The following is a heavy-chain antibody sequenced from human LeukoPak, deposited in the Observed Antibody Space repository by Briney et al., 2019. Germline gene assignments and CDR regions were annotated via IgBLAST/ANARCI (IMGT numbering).Heavy chain of an antibody. J-gene: IGHJ4*02. V-gene: IGHV4-59*01. D-gene: IGHD3-22*01. Sequence: PSETLSLTCTVSGDSIISYYWSWIRQPPGKGLEWIGYIYNTVDTNYNPSLKSRVTVSIDMSKKQFSLRLTSVTAADTAVYYCARRRYYDSSGYNPTYYFDYWGQGILVTVSS. CDR3: ARRRYYDSSGYNPTYYFDY. CDR2: IYNTVDT. CDR1: GDSIISYY.